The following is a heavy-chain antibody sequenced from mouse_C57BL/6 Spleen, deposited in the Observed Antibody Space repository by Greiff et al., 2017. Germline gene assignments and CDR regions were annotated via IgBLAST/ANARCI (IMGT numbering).Heavy chain of an antibody. J-gene: IGHJ2*01. D-gene: IGHD4-1*01. CDR2: IYPRDGST. CDR1: GYTFTSYD. Sequence: VQLVESGPELVKPGASVKLSCKASGYTFTSYDINWVKQRPGQGLEWIGWIYPRDGSTKYNEKFKGKATLTVDTSSSTAYMELHSLTSEDSAVYFCARSLGANWDYFDYWGQGTTLTVSS. V-gene: IGHV1-85*01. CDR3: ARSLGANWDYFDY.